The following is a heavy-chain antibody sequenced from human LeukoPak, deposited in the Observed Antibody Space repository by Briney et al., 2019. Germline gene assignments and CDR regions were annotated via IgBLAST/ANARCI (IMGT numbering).Heavy chain of an antibody. V-gene: IGHV4-59*01. CDR2: IYYSGST. CDR3: ARSEDFWSGYFSFNWFDP. Sequence: SETLSLTCTVSGGSISSYYWSWIRQPPGKGLEWIGYIYYSGSTNYNPSLKSQVTISVDTSKNQFSLKLSSVTAADTAVYYCARSEDFWSGYFSFNWFDPWGQGTLVTVSS. J-gene: IGHJ5*02. D-gene: IGHD3-3*01. CDR1: GGSISSYY.